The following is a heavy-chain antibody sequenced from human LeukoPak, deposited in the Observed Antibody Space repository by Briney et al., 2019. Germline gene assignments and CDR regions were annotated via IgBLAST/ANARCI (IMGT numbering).Heavy chain of an antibody. V-gene: IGHV5-10-1*01. Sequence: GESLKISCKGSGYSFTNYWITWVRQMPGKGLEWMGRIDPSDSYTNYSPSFEGHVTISADKSIRTAFLQWSSLKASDTAMYYCARHGESSTRWYYFDSWGQGTLVTVSS. CDR1: GYSFTNYW. J-gene: IGHJ4*02. D-gene: IGHD3-10*01. CDR2: IDPSDSYT. CDR3: ARHGESSTRWYYFDS.